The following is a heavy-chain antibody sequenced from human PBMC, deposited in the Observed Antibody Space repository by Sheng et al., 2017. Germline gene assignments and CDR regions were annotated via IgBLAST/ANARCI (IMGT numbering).Heavy chain of an antibody. D-gene: IGHD3-22*01. CDR1: GFTFSSYA. J-gene: IGHJ4*02. Sequence: QVQLVESGGGVVQPGRSLRLSCAASGFTFSSYAMHWVRQAPGKGLEWVAVISYDGSNKYYADSVKGRFTISRDNSKNTLYLQMNSLRAEDTAVYYCASGDYYDSSGYYYTGFDFDYWGQGTLVTVSS. V-gene: IGHV3-30*01. CDR3: ASGDYYDSSGYYYTGFDFDY. CDR2: ISYDGSNK.